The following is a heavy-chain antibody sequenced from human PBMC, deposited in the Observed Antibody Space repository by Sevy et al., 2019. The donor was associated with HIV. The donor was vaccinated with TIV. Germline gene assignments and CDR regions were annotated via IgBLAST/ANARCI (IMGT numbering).Heavy chain of an antibody. CDR1: GFTFSSYS. J-gene: IGHJ4*02. CDR2: ISSGSSYI. CDR3: ARGRGGYSGYDYFDY. V-gene: IGHV3-21*01. Sequence: GGSLRLSCAASGFTFSSYSMNWVRQAPGKGLEWVSSISSGSSYIYYADSVKGRFTISRDNAKNSLYLQMNSLRAEDTAVYYCARGRGGYSGYDYFDYWGQGTLVTVSS. D-gene: IGHD5-12*01.